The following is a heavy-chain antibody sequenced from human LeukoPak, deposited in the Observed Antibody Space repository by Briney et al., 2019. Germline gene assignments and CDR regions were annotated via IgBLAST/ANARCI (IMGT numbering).Heavy chain of an antibody. CDR2: IYSSGST. D-gene: IGHD6-19*01. J-gene: IGHJ4*02. Sequence: SETLSLTCTVSGGSISYYYWSWIRQPAGKGLEWIGRIYSSGSTNYNPSLESRVTMSVDTSKNQFSLTLSSVTAADTAVYYCARVGLAVAGAPFDYWGQGTLVTVSS. CDR1: GGSISYYY. CDR3: ARVGLAVAGAPFDY. V-gene: IGHV4-4*07.